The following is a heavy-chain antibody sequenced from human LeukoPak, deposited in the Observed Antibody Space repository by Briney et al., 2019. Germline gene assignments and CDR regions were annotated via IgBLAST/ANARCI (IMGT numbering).Heavy chain of an antibody. V-gene: IGHV3-21*01. CDR2: ISSCSSYI. Sequence: GGSLKLSCAASGFTVSSNYMSWVRQAPGKGLEWVSSISSCSSYIYYADSVKGRFTISRDNAKNSLYLQLNSLRAEDTAVYYCARVWNSLDYWGQGTLVTVSS. D-gene: IGHD1-7*01. CDR1: GFTVSSNY. J-gene: IGHJ4*02. CDR3: ARVWNSLDY.